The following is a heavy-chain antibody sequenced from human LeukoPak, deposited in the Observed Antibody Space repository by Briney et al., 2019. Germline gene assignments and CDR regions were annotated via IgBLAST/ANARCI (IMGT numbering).Heavy chain of an antibody. Sequence: GGSLRLSCAASGLTFDDYAMHWVRQTPGKGLEWVSAISGSGGSTYYADSVKGRFTISRDNSKNTLYLQMNSLRAEDTAVYYCAKEREIVVVYYFDYWGQGTLVTVSS. J-gene: IGHJ4*02. CDR3: AKEREIVVVYYFDY. V-gene: IGHV3-23*01. D-gene: IGHD3-22*01. CDR2: ISGSGGST. CDR1: GLTFDDYA.